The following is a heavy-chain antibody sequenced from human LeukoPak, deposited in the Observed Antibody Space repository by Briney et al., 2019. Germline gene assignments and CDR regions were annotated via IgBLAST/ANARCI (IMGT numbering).Heavy chain of an antibody. D-gene: IGHD1-26*01. CDR3: ARGACIVTDVPQKCKPVFGWGPGYQYYYGMDV. CDR1: GCSISSGGYS. V-gene: IGHV4-30-2*01. J-gene: IGHJ6*02. Sequence: KASQTLSLTCAVSGCSISSGGYSWSWVRQPPGKGLEWIAESNHSGCTHYNQALKSLVSISDETSKCHLSLKLSSVTAADTAVYYCARGACIVTDVPQKCKPVFGWGPGYQYYYGMDVWGQGTTVTVSS. CDR2: SNHSGCT.